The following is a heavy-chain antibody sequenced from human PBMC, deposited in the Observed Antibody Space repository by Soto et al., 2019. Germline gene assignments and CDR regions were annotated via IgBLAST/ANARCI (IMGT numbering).Heavy chain of an antibody. D-gene: IGHD5-18*01. CDR3: ARGRGYSYGLDP. Sequence: GDSISSSNNYWSWIRQPPGEGLEWIGFISYSGTTSYSPSLKSRLAISLDTSKNQFSLSLSSVTAADTAVYYCARGRGYSYGLDPWGQGTLVTVSS. V-gene: IGHV4-30-4*01. CDR2: ISYSGTT. CDR1: GDSISSSNNY. J-gene: IGHJ5*02.